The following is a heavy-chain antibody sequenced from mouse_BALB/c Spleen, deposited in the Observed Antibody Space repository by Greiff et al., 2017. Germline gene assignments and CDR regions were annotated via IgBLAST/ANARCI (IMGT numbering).Heavy chain of an antibody. CDR2: ISDGGSYT. V-gene: IGHV5-4*02. J-gene: IGHJ2*01. Sequence: DVKLVESGGGLVKPGGSLKLSCAASGFTFSDYYMYWVRQTPEKRLEWVATISDGGSYTYYPDSVKGRFTISRDNAKNNLYLQMSSLKSEDTAMYYCARDLDPGWYWGQGTTLKVSS. D-gene: IGHD2-3*01. CDR3: ARDLDPGWY. CDR1: GFTFSDYY.